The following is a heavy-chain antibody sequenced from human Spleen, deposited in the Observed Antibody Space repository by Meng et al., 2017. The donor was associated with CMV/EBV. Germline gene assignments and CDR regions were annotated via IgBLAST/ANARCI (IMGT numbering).Heavy chain of an antibody. J-gene: IGHJ4*02. CDR3: GRVGYLGDYVDY. Sequence: LRLSCTVSGGSISSGGYYWSWIRQHPGKGLEWIGYSSNSGNTYYNPSLRSRLTISVDTSKNQFSLKLLSMTAADAAVYYCGRVGYLGDYVDYWGRGTLVTVSS. CDR2: SSNSGNT. CDR1: GGSISSGGYY. V-gene: IGHV4-30-4*08. D-gene: IGHD3-16*01.